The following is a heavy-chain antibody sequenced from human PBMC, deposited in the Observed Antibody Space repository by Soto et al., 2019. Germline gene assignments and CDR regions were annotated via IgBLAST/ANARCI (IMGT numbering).Heavy chain of an antibody. CDR1: GFTFSHYG. CDR3: ATLTKYDILTGFYPC. D-gene: IGHD3-9*01. V-gene: IGHV3-66*01. CDR2: IYSDGSI. J-gene: IGHJ4*02. Sequence: GGSLRLSCAASGFTFSHYGMHWVRQAPGKGLEWVSVIYSDGSIYYADSVKGRFIISRDNSNNTLYFQMNSLRAEDTAVYYCATLTKYDILTGFYPCWGQGTLVTVSS.